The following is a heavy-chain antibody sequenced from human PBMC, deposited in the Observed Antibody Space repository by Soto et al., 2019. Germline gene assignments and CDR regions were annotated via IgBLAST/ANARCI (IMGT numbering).Heavy chain of an antibody. Sequence: GGSLRLSCAASGFTLSGSAIHWVRQASGKGLEWVGRIRTKANNYATAFGASVKGSFTISRDDSKNTAYLQMNSLKIEDTAVYYCAKVGPPGYRELTYFDYWGQGTLVTVSS. D-gene: IGHD5-12*01. CDR2: IRTKANNYAT. CDR1: GFTLSGSA. CDR3: AKVGPPGYRELTYFDY. V-gene: IGHV3-73*01. J-gene: IGHJ4*02.